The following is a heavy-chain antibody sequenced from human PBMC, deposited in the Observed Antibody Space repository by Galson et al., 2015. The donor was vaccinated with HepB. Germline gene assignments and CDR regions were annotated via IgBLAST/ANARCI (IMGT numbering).Heavy chain of an antibody. J-gene: IGHJ6*03. CDR2: ISSSSTYI. CDR1: GFTFSSYS. D-gene: IGHD2-15*01. Sequence: SLRLSCAASGFTFSSYSMNWVRQAPGKGLEWVSSISSSSTYISYADSLKGRFTISRDNAKRSLYLQMDSLRAEDTAVYYCARVSVSGGSDYFYYMDVWGKGTTVTVSS. V-gene: IGHV3-21*01. CDR3: ARVSVSGGSDYFYYMDV.